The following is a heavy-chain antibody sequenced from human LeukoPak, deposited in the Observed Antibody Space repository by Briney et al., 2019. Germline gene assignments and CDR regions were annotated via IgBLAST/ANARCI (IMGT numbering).Heavy chain of an antibody. D-gene: IGHD4-17*01. V-gene: IGHV3-7*01. CDR2: IKQDGSEK. CDR3: ARVKFYGDYGTEYMAV. CDR1: GFTFSSYW. Sequence: GGSLRLSCAASGFTFSSYWMSWVRQAPGKGLEGVANIKQDGSEKYYVDSVKGRLTISRDNAKNSLYLQMNSLRAEDTAVYYCARVKFYGDYGTEYMAVWGKGTTVTVSS. J-gene: IGHJ6*03.